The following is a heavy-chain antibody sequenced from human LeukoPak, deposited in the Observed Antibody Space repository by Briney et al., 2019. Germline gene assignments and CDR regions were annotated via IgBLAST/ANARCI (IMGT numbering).Heavy chain of an antibody. CDR3: TRENPLWSGEVWTNWFDP. CDR2: MSYDGSNK. CDR1: GFTFSSYT. J-gene: IGHJ5*02. D-gene: IGHD3-10*01. V-gene: IGHV3-30*04. Sequence: GGSLRLSCAASGFTFSSYTMHWVRQAPGKGLEWVAVMSYDGSNKNYADSVKGRFTTSRDNSKNTMYLQMSSLRAEDTAIYYCTRENPLWSGEVWTNWFDPWGRGTLVTVSS.